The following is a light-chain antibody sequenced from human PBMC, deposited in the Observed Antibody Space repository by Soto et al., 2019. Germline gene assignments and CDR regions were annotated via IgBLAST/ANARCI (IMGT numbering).Light chain of an antibody. CDR2: EDN. V-gene: IGLV2-23*01. Sequence: QSALTQPASVSGSPGQSITISCTGTSSDVGSYNLVSWYQQHPGKTPNVMIYEDNKRPSGVSYRFTGSKSANTASLTISGLQAEDEADYYCCSYAGSRTFVFGTGTKVTVL. CDR1: SSDVGSYNL. J-gene: IGLJ1*01. CDR3: CSYAGSRTFV.